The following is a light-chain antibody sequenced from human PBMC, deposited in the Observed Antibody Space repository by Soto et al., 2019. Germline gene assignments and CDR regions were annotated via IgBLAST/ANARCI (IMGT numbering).Light chain of an antibody. Sequence: QAVVTQPPSASGTPGQRVTISCSGSSSNIGTNTVNWYQQLPGTAPKLLIHGNNQRPSGVPDRFSGSKSGTAASLAISGLQSEHEADYYCAAWDDSLNGPVFGGGTKLTV. V-gene: IGLV1-44*01. CDR1: SSNIGTNT. CDR3: AAWDDSLNGPV. J-gene: IGLJ2*01. CDR2: GNN.